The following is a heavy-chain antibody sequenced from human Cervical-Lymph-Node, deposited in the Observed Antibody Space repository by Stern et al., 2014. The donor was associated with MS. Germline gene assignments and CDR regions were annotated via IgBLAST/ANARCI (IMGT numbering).Heavy chain of an antibody. D-gene: IGHD1-26*01. CDR3: AKAYAWERNWLDA. CDR1: GYSFSDYD. CDR2: MNPSTGNT. J-gene: IGHJ5*02. Sequence: VQLVQSGAEVKKPGASVKVSCKASGYSFSDYDINWVRQATGQGLEWMGWMNPSTGNTGYAQKFQGRVAMTRNTSISTAYMELSSLRSEDTAVYYCAKAYAWERNWLDAWGQGTLVTVSS. V-gene: IGHV1-8*02.